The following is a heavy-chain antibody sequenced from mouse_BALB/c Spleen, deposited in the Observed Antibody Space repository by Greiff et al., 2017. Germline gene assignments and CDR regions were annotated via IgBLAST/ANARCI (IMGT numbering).Heavy chain of an antibody. CDR3: ARGGNYAWFAY. J-gene: IGHJ3*01. D-gene: IGHD2-1*01. Sequence: QVQLQQSGPELVRPGVSVKISCKGSGYTFTDYAMHWVKQSHAKSLEWIGVISTYYGNTNYNQKFKGKATMTVDKSSSTAYMQLSSLTSEDSAVYYCARGGNYAWFAYWGQGTLVTVSA. CDR1: GYTFTDYA. CDR2: ISTYYGNT. V-gene: IGHV1-67*01.